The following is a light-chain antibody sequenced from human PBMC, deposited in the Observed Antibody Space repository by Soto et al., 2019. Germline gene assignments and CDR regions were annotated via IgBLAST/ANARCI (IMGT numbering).Light chain of an antibody. CDR1: QSVSSC. Sequence: DIELTQSPATLSVTAGDRAPIXWRASQSVSSCLAWYQHKPGKAPKLLIYDASTLDSGVPSRFSGSGSGTEFTLTITSLQPADFATYYCQQYNTYSWTFGQGTKVDIK. CDR3: QQYNTYSWT. CDR2: DAS. J-gene: IGKJ1*01. V-gene: IGKV1-5*01.